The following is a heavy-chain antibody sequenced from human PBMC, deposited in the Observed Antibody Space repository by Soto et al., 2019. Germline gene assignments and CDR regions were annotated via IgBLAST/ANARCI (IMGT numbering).Heavy chain of an antibody. J-gene: IGHJ5*02. V-gene: IGHV1-3*01. CDR3: ARVYDFWSGYGGSDP. CDR1: GYTFTIYA. D-gene: IGHD3-3*01. Sequence: ASVKVSCKASGYTFTIYAMHWVRQAPGQRLEWMGWINAGNGNTKYSQKFQGRVTITRDTSASTAYMELSSLRSEDTAVYYCARVYDFWSGYGGSDPWGQGTLVTVSS. CDR2: INAGNGNT.